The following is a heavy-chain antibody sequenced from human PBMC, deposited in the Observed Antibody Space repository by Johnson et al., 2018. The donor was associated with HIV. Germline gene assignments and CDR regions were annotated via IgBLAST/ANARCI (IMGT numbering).Heavy chain of an antibody. D-gene: IGHD2-2*01. J-gene: IGHJ3*02. CDR2: ISFDGNLK. Sequence: QVQLVESGGGVVQPGKSLTLSCVVSGLSFNNYGIHWVRQAPGKGPEWVAVISFDGNLKKYADSVKGRFTISRDNSKNSLYLQMNSLRAEDTAVYYCARLYCSSTSCYEGGGDAFDIWGQGTMVTVSS. CDR1: GLSFNNYG. V-gene: IGHV3-30*03. CDR3: ARLYCSSTSCYEGGGDAFDI.